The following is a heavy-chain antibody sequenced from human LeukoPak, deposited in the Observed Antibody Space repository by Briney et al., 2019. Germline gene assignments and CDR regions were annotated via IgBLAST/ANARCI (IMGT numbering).Heavy chain of an antibody. D-gene: IGHD1-26*01. V-gene: IGHV3-64*04. Sequence: GSLRLSCSASGFTFSAYAMYWVRQAPGKGLEYVSGISNNGGSSFYADSVKGRFTISRDNSKNTLYLQMNSLRAEDTAVYYCARDREVGDGIDSFDIWGQGTMVTVSS. CDR3: ARDREVGDGIDSFDI. CDR2: ISNNGGSS. J-gene: IGHJ3*02. CDR1: GFTFSAYA.